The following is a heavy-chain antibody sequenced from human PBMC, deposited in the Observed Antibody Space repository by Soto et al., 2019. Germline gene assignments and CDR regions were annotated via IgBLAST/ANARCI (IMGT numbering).Heavy chain of an antibody. Sequence: QVQLVQSGAEVKKPGASVKVSGKASGYTFTSYDFNWVRQATGQGLEWMGWMNPNSGNTGYAQKFQGRVTMTRNTSIRTAYRELSSLRSEDTAVYYCARRGLSSSSTFRYFYYGMAAWGQGTTVTVSS. V-gene: IGHV1-8*01. CDR1: GYTFTSYD. CDR3: ARRGLSSSSTFRYFYYGMAA. D-gene: IGHD6-6*01. J-gene: IGHJ6*02. CDR2: MNPNSGNT.